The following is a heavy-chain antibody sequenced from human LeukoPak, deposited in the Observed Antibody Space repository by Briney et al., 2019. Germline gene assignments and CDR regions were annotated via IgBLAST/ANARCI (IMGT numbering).Heavy chain of an antibody. Sequence: SETLSLTCTVSGGSISSYYWSWIRQPPGKGLEWIGYIYYTRSTDYNPSLKSRVAISVDTSKNQFSLKLSSVTAADTAVYYCAEGSKAGPGTFYYWGQGTLVP. CDR1: GGSISSYY. CDR3: AEGSKAGPGTFYY. J-gene: IGHJ4*02. D-gene: IGHD6-13*01. V-gene: IGHV4-59*01. CDR2: IYYTRST.